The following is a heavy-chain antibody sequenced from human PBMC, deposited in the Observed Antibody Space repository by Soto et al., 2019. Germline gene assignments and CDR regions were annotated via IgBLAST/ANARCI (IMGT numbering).Heavy chain of an antibody. J-gene: IGHJ3*02. CDR1: GGSISSYY. V-gene: IGHV4-59*01. D-gene: IGHD2-2*02. Sequence: SETLSLTCTVPGGSISSYYWSWIRQPPGKGLEWIGYIYYSGSTNYNPSLKSRVTISVDTSKNQFSLKLSSVTAADTAVYYCARDRQSATYLGYDAFDIWGQGTMVTVSS. CDR3: ARDRQSATYLGYDAFDI. CDR2: IYYSGST.